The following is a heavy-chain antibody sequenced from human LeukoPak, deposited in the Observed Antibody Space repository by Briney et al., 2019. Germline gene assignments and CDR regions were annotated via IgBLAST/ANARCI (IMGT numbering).Heavy chain of an antibody. J-gene: IGHJ5*02. CDR1: GGSFSGYY. D-gene: IGHD2-2*01. V-gene: IGHV4-38-2*01. Sequence: SETLSLTCAVYGGSFSGYYWGWIRQPPGKGLEWIGSIYHSGSTYYNPSLKSRVTISVDTSKNQFSLKLSSVTAADTAVYYCARLGIVVVPAAINWFDPWGQGTLVTVSS. CDR3: ARLGIVVVPAAINWFDP. CDR2: IYHSGST.